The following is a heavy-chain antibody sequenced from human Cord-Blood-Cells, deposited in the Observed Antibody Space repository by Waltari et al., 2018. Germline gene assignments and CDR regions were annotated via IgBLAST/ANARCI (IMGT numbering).Heavy chain of an antibody. D-gene: IGHD6-13*01. CDR3: ARKGVLGSSWYDY. J-gene: IGHJ4*02. CDR1: GGPISSSSYY. CDR2: IYYSGST. V-gene: IGHV4-39*01. Sequence: QLQLQESGPGLVKPSETLSLTCTVSGGPISSSSYYWGWIRQPPGKGLEWSGSIYYSGSTYYNPSLKSRVTISVDTSKNQFSLKLSSVTAADTAVYYCARKGVLGSSWYDYWGQGTLVTVSS.